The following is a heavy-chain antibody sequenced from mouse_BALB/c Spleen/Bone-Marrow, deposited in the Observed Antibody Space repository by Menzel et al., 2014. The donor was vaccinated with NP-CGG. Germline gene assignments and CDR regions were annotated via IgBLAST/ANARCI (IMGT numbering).Heavy chain of an antibody. Sequence: QVQLQQSGAELARPGASVKMSCKASGYTFTSYTMHWVKQRPGQGLEWIGYINPSSGYTNYNQKFKDKATLTADKSSSTACMQLSSQTSEDSAVYYCARAAYYRYDEGAWFAYWGQGTLVTVSA. CDR2: INPSSGYT. CDR1: GYTFTSYT. J-gene: IGHJ3*01. D-gene: IGHD2-14*01. CDR3: ARAAYYRYDEGAWFAY. V-gene: IGHV1-4*01.